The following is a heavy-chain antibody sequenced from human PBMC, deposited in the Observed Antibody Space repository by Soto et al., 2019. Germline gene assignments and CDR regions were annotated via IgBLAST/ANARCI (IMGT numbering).Heavy chain of an antibody. D-gene: IGHD3-10*01. J-gene: IGHJ6*02. CDR1: GGTFSSYA. CDR3: AGGGGNGSGDVGYYGMDV. CDR2: IIPICGTA. V-gene: IGHV1-69*01. Sequence: QVQLVQSGAEVKKPGSSVKVSCKASGGTFSSYAISWVRQAPGQGLEWMGGIIPICGTANYAQRFQGRVTITADESTSTGYMELSSLRSEDTAVYYCAGGGGNGSGDVGYYGMDVWGQGTTVTVSS.